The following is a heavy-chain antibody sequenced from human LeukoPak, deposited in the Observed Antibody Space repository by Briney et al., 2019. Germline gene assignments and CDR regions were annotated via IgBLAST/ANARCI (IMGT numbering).Heavy chain of an antibody. CDR3: ARDQYSYAHAAH. J-gene: IGHJ4*02. V-gene: IGHV3-66*01. CDR1: GFTVSSNY. CDR2: IYSGGTT. D-gene: IGHD5-18*01. Sequence: GRSLRLSCAASGFTVSSNYMSWVRQAPGKGLEWVSVIYSGGTTYYADSVKGRFTISRDNSKSTLHLQMNSLRAEDTAVYYCARDQYSYAHAAHWGQGTLVTVSS.